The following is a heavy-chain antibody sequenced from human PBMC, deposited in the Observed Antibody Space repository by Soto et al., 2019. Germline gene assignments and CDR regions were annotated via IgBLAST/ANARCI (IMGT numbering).Heavy chain of an antibody. Sequence: QVQVVQSGDEVKKPGASVKVSCKASGYTFTNYGFSWVRQAPGQGLEWMGWISGYNGNTKYAEKFQGRVTMTTDTSTSTAHMELRSRRSDDTAVYYCAGEGQAPYYYYGMDVWGQGTAVTASS. CDR3: AGEGQAPYYYYGMDV. CDR1: GYTFTNYG. J-gene: IGHJ6*02. V-gene: IGHV1-18*01. CDR2: ISGYNGNT.